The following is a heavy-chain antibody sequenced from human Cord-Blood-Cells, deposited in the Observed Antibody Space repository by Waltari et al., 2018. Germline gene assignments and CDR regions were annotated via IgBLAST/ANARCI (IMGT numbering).Heavy chain of an antibody. Sequence: EVQLLESGGGLVQPGGSLRLSCAASGFTFSSFATSWVRQAPGKGLEWVSAISGSGGSTYYADSVKGRFTISRDNSKNTLYLQMNSLRAEDTAVYYCAKDRAAGSYFDYWGQGTLVTVSS. CDR3: AKDRAAGSYFDY. CDR2: ISGSGGST. D-gene: IGHD6-25*01. CDR1: GFTFSSFA. J-gene: IGHJ4*02. V-gene: IGHV3-23*01.